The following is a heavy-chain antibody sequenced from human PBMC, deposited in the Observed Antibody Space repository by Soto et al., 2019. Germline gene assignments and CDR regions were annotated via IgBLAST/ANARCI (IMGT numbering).Heavy chain of an antibody. J-gene: IGHJ4*02. CDR2: ISSSSNYI. CDR1: EFTLSNYS. Sequence: EEQLVESGGGLVKPGGSLRLSCVASEFTLSNYSMNWVRQAPGKGLEWVSLISSSSNYIYYADSVKGRFTISRDNAKNSLYLQMNSLRAEDTAVNYCARAYSNYVLPDYWGQGTLVTVPS. V-gene: IGHV3-21*01. D-gene: IGHD4-4*01. CDR3: ARAYSNYVLPDY.